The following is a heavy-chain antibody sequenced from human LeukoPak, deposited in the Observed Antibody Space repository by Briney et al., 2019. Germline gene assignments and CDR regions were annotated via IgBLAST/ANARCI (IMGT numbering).Heavy chain of an antibody. J-gene: IGHJ3*02. CDR1: GFTFSSYA. Sequence: GGSLRLSCAASGFTFSSYAMHWVRQAPGKGLEWVAVISYDGSNKYYADSVKGRFTISRDNSKNTLYLQMNSLRAEDTAVYYCARENFMATSGTTFDIWGQGTMVSVSS. CDR3: ARENFMATSGTTFDI. CDR2: ISYDGSNK. D-gene: IGHD1-1*01. V-gene: IGHV3-30-3*01.